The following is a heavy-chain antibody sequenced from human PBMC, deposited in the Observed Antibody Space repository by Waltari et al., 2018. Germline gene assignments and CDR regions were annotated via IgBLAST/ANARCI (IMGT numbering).Heavy chain of an antibody. CDR3: ATARAGFSSRLGGFQH. J-gene: IGHJ1*01. D-gene: IGHD6-19*01. V-gene: IGHV1-69-2*01. CDR2: VDPEDGEA. Sequence: EVQMVQSGAEVKKPGTTVKISCKVSGYSFTDYYLHWGQQAPGKGLEWMGLVDPEDGEARYTDKFYDRVTITADTSTDTAYMELTSLRSEDTAVYYCATARAGFSSRLGGFQHWGQGTLVSVSS. CDR1: GYSFTDYY.